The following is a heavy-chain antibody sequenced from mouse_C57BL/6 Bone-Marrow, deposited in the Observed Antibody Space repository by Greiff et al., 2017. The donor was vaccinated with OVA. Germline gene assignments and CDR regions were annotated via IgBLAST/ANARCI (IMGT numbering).Heavy chain of an antibody. J-gene: IGHJ1*03. V-gene: IGHV5-9*01. Sequence: EVKLQESGGGLVKPGGSLKLSCAASGFTFSSYTMSWVRQTPEKRLEWVATISGGGGNTYYPDSVKGRFTISRDNAKNTLYLQMSSLRSEDTALYYCARQGVVLRRVWYFDVWGTGTTVTVSS. CDR2: ISGGGGNT. CDR1: GFTFSSYT. CDR3: ARQGVVLRRVWYFDV. D-gene: IGHD2-12*01.